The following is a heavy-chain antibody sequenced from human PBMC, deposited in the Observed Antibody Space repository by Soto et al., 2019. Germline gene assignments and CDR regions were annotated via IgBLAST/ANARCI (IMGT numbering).Heavy chain of an antibody. D-gene: IGHD2-2*01. CDR1: GFTFSSYA. V-gene: IGHV3-23*01. J-gene: IGHJ4*02. CDR2: ISGSGGST. CDR3: AKFIFWEYQPTVFDY. Sequence: GGSLRLSCAASGFTFSSYAMSWVRQAPGKGLEWVSAISGSGGSTYYADSVKGRFTISRDNSKNTLYLQMNSLRAEDTAVYYCAKFIFWEYQPTVFDYWGQGTLVTVSS.